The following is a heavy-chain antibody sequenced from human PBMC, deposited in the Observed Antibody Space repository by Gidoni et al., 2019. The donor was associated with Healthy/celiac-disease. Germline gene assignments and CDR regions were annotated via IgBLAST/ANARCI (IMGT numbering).Heavy chain of an antibody. CDR2: IGTDGNQ. D-gene: IGHD3-16*01. CDR3: ARGRWSGLIDY. J-gene: IGHJ4*02. V-gene: IGHV3-13*05. Sequence: EVQLAESGGGLVQPGASLRLSCAASGFTFSSYDMHWVRQATGKGLEWVSAIGTDGNQYYPGSVKGRFTNSRENAKNSLYRQMNSLRAGDTAVYYCARGRWSGLIDYWGQGTLVTVSS. CDR1: GFTFSSYD.